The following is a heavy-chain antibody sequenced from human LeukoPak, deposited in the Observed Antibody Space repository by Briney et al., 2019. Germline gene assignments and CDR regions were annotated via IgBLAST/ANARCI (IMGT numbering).Heavy chain of an antibody. CDR1: GGSFSGYY. CDR2: INHSGST. J-gene: IGHJ6*03. V-gene: IGHV4-34*01. D-gene: IGHD1-26*01. CDR3: ASQGHHGKIVGTTLSYFYMDV. Sequence: SETLSLTFAVHGGSFSGYYWSWIRQPPGKGLERIGEINHSGSTNYNPSLKSRVNISVDTSKNQFSLKLSSVTAADTAFYYCASQGHHGKIVGTTLSYFYMDVWGKGTTVTVSS.